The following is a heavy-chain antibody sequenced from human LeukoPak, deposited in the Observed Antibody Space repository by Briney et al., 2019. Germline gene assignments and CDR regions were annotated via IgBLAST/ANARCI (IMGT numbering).Heavy chain of an antibody. J-gene: IGHJ4*02. V-gene: IGHV3-23*01. CDR1: GFTFSSYA. CDR2: INGGGTGT. Sequence: PGGSLRLSCAASGFTFSSYAMSWVRQAPGKGLEWVSGINGGGTGTYYAYSVRGRVTISRDNSKYTLHLDMNSVRAEDTAIYYCAKAGAIKFDFWGQGILVTVSS. D-gene: IGHD1-26*01. CDR3: AKAGAIKFDF.